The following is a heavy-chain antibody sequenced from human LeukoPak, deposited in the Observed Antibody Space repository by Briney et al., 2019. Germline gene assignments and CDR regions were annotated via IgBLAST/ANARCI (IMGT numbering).Heavy chain of an antibody. CDR3: ARGTATGGRLDY. D-gene: IGHD5-24*01. CDR2: ISWNSGYI. Sequence: GGSLRLSCAASGFTFDDYAMHWVRLVPGKGLEWVSGISWNSGYIGYADSVRGRFTLSRDNAKNSLYLQMNSLRPEDMALYYCARGTATGGRLDYWGQGTVVTVSS. J-gene: IGHJ4*02. V-gene: IGHV3-9*03. CDR1: GFTFDDYA.